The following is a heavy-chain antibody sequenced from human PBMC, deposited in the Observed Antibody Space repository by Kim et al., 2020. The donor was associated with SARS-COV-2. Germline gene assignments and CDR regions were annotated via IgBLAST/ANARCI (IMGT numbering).Heavy chain of an antibody. V-gene: IGHV3-23*01. J-gene: IGHJ4*02. CDR3: ARENPSVGRVSAIDY. Sequence: GGSLRLSCAASGFTFSSSAMSWVRQAPVRGLEWVSAISASGSNTYYADSVKGRFTVSRDNSKNILYLQLNTLRADDTAVYFCARENPSVGRVSAIDYWGQGTLVTVSS. CDR1: GFTFSSSA. D-gene: IGHD1-26*01. CDR2: ISASGSNT.